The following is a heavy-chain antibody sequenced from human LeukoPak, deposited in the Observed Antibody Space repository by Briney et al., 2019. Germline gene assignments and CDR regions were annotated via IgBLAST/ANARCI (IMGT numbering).Heavy chain of an antibody. J-gene: IGHJ4*02. D-gene: IGHD4-17*01. CDR1: GFTVSSNY. V-gene: IGHV3-66*01. CDR3: ARDPYGDYGLD. Sequence: GGSLRLSCAASGFTVSSNYISWVRQAPGKGLEWVSLIYSGGTTYYADSVKGRFTISRDNSKNTLYLQMNSLRAEDTAVYYCARDPYGDYGLDWGQGTLVTVSS. CDR2: IYSGGTT.